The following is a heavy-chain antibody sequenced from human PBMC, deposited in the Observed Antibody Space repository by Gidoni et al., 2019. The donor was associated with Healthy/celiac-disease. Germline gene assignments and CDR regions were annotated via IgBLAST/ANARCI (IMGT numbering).Heavy chain of an antibody. CDR3: AIGGEFSRGYLPCFDY. J-gene: IGHJ4*02. CDR2: INPSGGST. V-gene: IGHV1-46*01. CDR1: GYTCPRYY. D-gene: IGHD3-22*01. Sequence: QVQLVQSGAEGKKPGDSVKVSCKASGYTCPRYYMHCVRPAPGQGLEWLGIINPSGGSTSYAQKFQGRVTMTSDTSTSTVYMELSSLRSEDTAVYYCAIGGEFSRGYLPCFDYWGQGTLVTVSS.